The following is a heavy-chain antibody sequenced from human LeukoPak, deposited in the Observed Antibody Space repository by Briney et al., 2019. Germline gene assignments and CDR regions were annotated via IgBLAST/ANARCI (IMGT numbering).Heavy chain of an antibody. CDR2: IDPSDSYT. D-gene: IGHD5-18*01. V-gene: IGHV5-10-1*01. CDR1: GYSFTSYW. CDR3: ASNRYSYGYSFYYGMDV. Sequence: GESLKISCKTSGYSFTSYWISWVRQMPGKGLEWMGRIDPSDSYTNYSPSFQGHVTISADKSISTAYLQWSSLKASDTAMYYCASNRYSYGYSFYYGMDVWGQGTTVTVSS. J-gene: IGHJ6*02.